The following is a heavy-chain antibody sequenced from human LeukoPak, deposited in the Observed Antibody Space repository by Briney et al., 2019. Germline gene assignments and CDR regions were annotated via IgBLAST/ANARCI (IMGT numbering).Heavy chain of an antibody. CDR2: IYHSGST. J-gene: IGHJ4*02. D-gene: IGHD2-15*01. Sequence: SETLSLTCTVSGYSISSGYYWGWIRQPPGKGLEWIGSIYHSGSTYYNPSLKSRVTISVDTSKNQFSLKLSSVTAADTAVYYCARDGAYCSGGSCYSIDYWGQGTLVTVSS. CDR1: GYSISSGYY. CDR3: ARDGAYCSGGSCYSIDY. V-gene: IGHV4-38-2*02.